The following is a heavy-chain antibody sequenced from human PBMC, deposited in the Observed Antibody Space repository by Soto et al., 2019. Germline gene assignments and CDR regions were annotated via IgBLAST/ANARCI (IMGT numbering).Heavy chain of an antibody. D-gene: IGHD4-4*01. CDR2: IVVGSGNT. CDR1: GFTFTSSA. CDR3: XXXXXSKYEPP. Sequence: QMQLVQSGPEVKKPGTSVKVSCKASGFTFTSSAVQWVRQARGQRLEWIGWIVVGSGNTNYAQKFQERVNITRDMXXXXXXXXXXXXXXXXXXXXXXXXXXXSKYEPPWGQGTLVTVSS. V-gene: IGHV1-58*01. J-gene: IGHJ5*02.